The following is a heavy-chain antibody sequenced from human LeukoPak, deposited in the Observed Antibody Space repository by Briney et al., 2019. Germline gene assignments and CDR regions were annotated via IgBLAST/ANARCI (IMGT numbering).Heavy chain of an antibody. CDR3: ARDGTAAGLYFDL. CDR1: GFTFSSYW. D-gene: IGHD6-13*01. CDR2: IRQDGGEK. Sequence: GGFLRLSCAASGFTFSSYWMNWVRQAPGKGLEWVASIRQDGGEKSYVDSVKGRFTISRDNTKNSLYLQMSSLRAEDTAVYYCARDGTAAGLYFDLWGQGTLVTVSS. V-gene: IGHV3-7*01. J-gene: IGHJ4*01.